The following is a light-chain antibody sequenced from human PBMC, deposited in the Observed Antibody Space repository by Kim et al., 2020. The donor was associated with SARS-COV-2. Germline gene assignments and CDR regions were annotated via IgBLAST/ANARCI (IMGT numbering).Light chain of an antibody. CDR1: NSDIGGYNY. Sequence: GQSITISCTGTNSDIGGYNYVSWYQHHPGKAPKLLIYHVTKRPSGVSNRFSGSKSGSTASLTISGLQAEDEAVYYCSSYTSSKTWLFGGGTQLTVL. V-gene: IGLV2-14*03. CDR2: HVT. J-gene: IGLJ3*02. CDR3: SSYTSSKTWL.